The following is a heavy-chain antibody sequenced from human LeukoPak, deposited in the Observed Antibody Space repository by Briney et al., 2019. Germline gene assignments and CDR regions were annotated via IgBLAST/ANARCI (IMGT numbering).Heavy chain of an antibody. V-gene: IGHV4-34*01. D-gene: IGHD6-13*01. Sequence: SGTLSLTCAVYGGSFSDYYWSWIRQPPGKGLEWIGEINHSGSTNYNPSLKSRVTISVDTSKNQFSLKLSSVTAADTAVYYCAREVTSWYYFDYWGQGTLVTVSS. CDR3: AREVTSWYYFDY. CDR1: GGSFSDYY. CDR2: INHSGST. J-gene: IGHJ4*02.